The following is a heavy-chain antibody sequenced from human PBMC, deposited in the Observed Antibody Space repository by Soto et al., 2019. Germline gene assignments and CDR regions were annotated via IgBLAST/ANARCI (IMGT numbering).Heavy chain of an antibody. CDR3: ARDRPGIKTYEAFDI. CDR1: GYTFTSYD. CDR2: MSPNTGTI. D-gene: IGHD1-20*01. Sequence: GASVKVSCKASGYTFTSYDINWVRQATGQGPEWMGWMSPNTGTIVYAQKFQGRVTMTRNTSTSTAYMTLSSLRFEDTAVYYCARDRPGIKTYEAFDIWGQGTTVTVSS. V-gene: IGHV1-8*01. J-gene: IGHJ3*02.